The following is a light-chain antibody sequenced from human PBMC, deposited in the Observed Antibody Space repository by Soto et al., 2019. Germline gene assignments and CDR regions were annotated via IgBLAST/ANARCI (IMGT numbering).Light chain of an antibody. J-gene: IGLJ1*01. CDR2: SNN. Sequence: QTVVTQPPSASGTPGQRVTISCSGSRSNIGSNTVNWYQQLPGTAPKLLIYSNNQRPSGVPDRFSGSKSGTSASLAISGLQSEDEADYYCAAWDDSLNGPDYVFGTGTKLTVL. V-gene: IGLV1-44*01. CDR1: RSNIGSNT. CDR3: AAWDDSLNGPDYV.